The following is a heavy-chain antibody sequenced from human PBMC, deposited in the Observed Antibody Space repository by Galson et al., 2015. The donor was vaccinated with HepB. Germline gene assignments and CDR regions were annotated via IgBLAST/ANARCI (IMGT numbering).Heavy chain of an antibody. V-gene: IGHV5-51*03. J-gene: IGHJ2*01. D-gene: IGHD2-21*01. CDR3: ARTRFSSSNDRYFEL. Sequence: QSGAEVKKPGESLKISCTGSGYTITNYWIAWVRQMPGKGLEWMGIIDPGDSDTRYSPSFQGQVMISVDKSISTAYLQWCSLKASDTDRYYGARTRFSSSNDRYFELWGRGSLVTVSS. CDR1: GYTITNYW. CDR2: IDPGDSDT.